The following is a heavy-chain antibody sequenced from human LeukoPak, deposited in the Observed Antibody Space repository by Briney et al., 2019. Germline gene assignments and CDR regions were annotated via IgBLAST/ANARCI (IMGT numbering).Heavy chain of an antibody. Sequence: GGSLRLSCTGSGFTISGFWMSWVRQLPGKGLEWVAYMNQDGSEKTYVDSVKGRFTISRDHAQNSLSLQVNNLTVEDTAVYYCARGAVDYTPVGRYYYNMDVWDQGTTVTVSS. J-gene: IGHJ6*02. CDR2: MNQDGSEK. V-gene: IGHV3-7*04. D-gene: IGHD3-3*01. CDR3: ARGAVDYTPVGRYYYNMDV. CDR1: GFTISGFW.